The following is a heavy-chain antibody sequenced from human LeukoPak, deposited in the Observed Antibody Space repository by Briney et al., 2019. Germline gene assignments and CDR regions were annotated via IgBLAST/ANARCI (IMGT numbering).Heavy chain of an antibody. CDR1: GFTFSSYE. V-gene: IGHV3-48*03. CDR2: ISSSGSSI. CDR3: ARGKTSQNIVTRKTYNWFDP. D-gene: IGHD2/OR15-2a*01. Sequence: GGSLRLSCAASGFTFSSYEMNWVRKAPGKGLEWVSYISSSGSSIYYADFVKGRFTISRDNAKNSLYLQMKSLRAEDTAVYYCARGKTSQNIVTRKTYNWFDPWGQGTLVTVSS. J-gene: IGHJ5*02.